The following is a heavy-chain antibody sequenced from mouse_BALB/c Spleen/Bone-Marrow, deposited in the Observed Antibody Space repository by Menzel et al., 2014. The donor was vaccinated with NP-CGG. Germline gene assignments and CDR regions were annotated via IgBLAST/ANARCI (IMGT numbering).Heavy chain of an antibody. Sequence: VQLQQSGPELVKPGASVKISCKASGYSFTDYYMHWVKQSHVKSLEWIGRINPSYNQNFKDKASLTVDKSSTTAYMELHSLTSEDSAVYYCATDRYDEDYAMDYWGQGTSVTVSS. J-gene: IGHJ4*01. D-gene: IGHD2-14*01. V-gene: IGHV1-34*01. CDR2: INP. CDR1: GYSFTDYY. CDR3: ATDRYDEDYAMDY.